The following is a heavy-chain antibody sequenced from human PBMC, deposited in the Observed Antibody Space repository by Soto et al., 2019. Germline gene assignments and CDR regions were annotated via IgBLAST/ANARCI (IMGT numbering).Heavy chain of an antibody. V-gene: IGHV1-18*01. CDR2: ISVYNGDT. J-gene: IGHJ4*02. D-gene: IGHD4-17*01. Sequence: QVQLVQSGAEVKKPGASVKVSCKTSGYTFTSYGISWVRQAPGQGLEWMGWISVYNGDTNYAQNLQGRVTITTDTSTNAADMELGCMRSDTTAVYYCARDPDYGDHGAYFDYWGQGTLVTVSS. CDR3: ARDPDYGDHGAYFDY. CDR1: GYTFTSYG.